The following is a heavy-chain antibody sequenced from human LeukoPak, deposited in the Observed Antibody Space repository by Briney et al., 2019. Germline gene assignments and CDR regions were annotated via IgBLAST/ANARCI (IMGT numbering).Heavy chain of an antibody. V-gene: IGHV1-18*01. Sequence: ASVKVSCKASGYTFTSYGLSWVRQAPGQGLEWMGWISAYNGNTNYAQKLQGRVTMTTDTSTSTAYMELRSLRPDDTAVYYCARDRTMVRGVRLVDYWGQGTLVTVSS. CDR1: GYTFTSYG. D-gene: IGHD3-10*01. J-gene: IGHJ4*02. CDR2: ISAYNGNT. CDR3: ARDRTMVRGVRLVDY.